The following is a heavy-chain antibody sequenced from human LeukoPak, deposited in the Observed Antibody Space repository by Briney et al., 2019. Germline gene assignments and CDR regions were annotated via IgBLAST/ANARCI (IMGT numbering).Heavy chain of an antibody. CDR3: ARAYDSSGYGDY. D-gene: IGHD3-22*01. CDR1: GFTFNNAW. V-gene: IGHV3-11*01. Sequence: GGSLRLSCAASGFTFNNAWMSWVRQAPGKGLEWVSYISSSGSTIYYADSVKGRFTISRDNAKNSLYLQMNSLRAEDTAVYYCARAYDSSGYGDYWGQGTLVTVSS. CDR2: ISSSGSTI. J-gene: IGHJ4*02.